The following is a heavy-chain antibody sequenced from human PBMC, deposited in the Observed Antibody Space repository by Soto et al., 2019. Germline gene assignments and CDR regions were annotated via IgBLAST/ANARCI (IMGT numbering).Heavy chain of an antibody. CDR3: ARAPCCDSTTFYYYYYMDV. CDR2: TYYRSKWYN. D-gene: IGHD2-2*01. CDR1: GESVSSNSAA. V-gene: IGHV6-1*01. J-gene: IGHJ6*03. Sequence: SQALSLTGASSGESVSSNSAAWNWIRQSPSRGLEWLGRTYYRSKWYNDYAVSVKSRITINPDTSKNQFSLQLNSVTPEDTAVYYCARAPCCDSTTFYYYYYMDVWGKGTTVTVSS.